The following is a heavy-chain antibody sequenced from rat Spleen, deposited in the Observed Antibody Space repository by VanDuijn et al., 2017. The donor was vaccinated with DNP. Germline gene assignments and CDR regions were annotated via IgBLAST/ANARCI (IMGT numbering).Heavy chain of an antibody. CDR1: GLTFSDNY. CDR2: ITSDGGST. V-gene: IGHV5-20*01. CDR3: ARLGTVPDYFDY. Sequence: EVQLVESGGGLVQPGRSLKISCVASGLTFSDNYMAWVRQAPTRGLEWVASITSDGGSTYYRDSVKGRFTISRDDAKSTLYLQMNSLKSEDTATYYCARLGTVPDYFDYWGQGVMVTVSS. D-gene: IGHD3-8*01. J-gene: IGHJ2*01.